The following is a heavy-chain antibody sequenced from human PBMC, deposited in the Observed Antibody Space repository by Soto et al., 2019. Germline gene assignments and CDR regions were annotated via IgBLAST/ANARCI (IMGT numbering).Heavy chain of an antibody. CDR2: INHSGST. CDR1: GGSFSDNY. CDR3: AREGVGDFWSGYYRYYYMGV. J-gene: IGHJ6*03. Sequence: QVLLQQWGAGLLEASETLSLTCAVYGGSFSDNYWSWIRQPPGKGLEWIGEINHSGSTNYNPSLKSLVTISVDTSKSQFSLKLSSVTAADTAVYYCAREGVGDFWSGYYRYYYMGVWGKGTTVTVSS. V-gene: IGHV4-34*01. D-gene: IGHD3-3*01.